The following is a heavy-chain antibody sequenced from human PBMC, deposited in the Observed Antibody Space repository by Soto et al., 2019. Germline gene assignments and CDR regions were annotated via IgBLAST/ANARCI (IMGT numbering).Heavy chain of an antibody. D-gene: IGHD5-12*01. CDR3: ARDVRDGYNQGGDY. CDR2: IYYSGST. J-gene: IGHJ4*02. Sequence: SETLSLTCTVSGGSISSYYWSWIRQPPGKGLEWIGYIYYSGSTNYNPSLKSRVTISVDTSKNQFSLKLSSVTAADTAVYYCARDVRDGYNQGGDYWGQGTLVTVSS. V-gene: IGHV4-59*01. CDR1: GGSISSYY.